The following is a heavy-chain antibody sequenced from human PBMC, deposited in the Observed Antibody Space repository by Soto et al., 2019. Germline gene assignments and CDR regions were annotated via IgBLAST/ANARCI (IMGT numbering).Heavy chain of an antibody. CDR1: GFTFSSYG. J-gene: IGHJ6*02. CDR2: ISYDGSNK. V-gene: IGHV3-30*18. D-gene: IGHD4-4*01. Sequence: GSLRLSCAASGFTFSSYGMHWVRQAPGKGLEWVAVISYDGSNKYYADPVKGRFTISRDNSKNTLYLQMNSLRAEDTAVYYCAKDPGDYSNYYYYGMDVWGQGTTVIVSS. CDR3: AKDPGDYSNYYYYGMDV.